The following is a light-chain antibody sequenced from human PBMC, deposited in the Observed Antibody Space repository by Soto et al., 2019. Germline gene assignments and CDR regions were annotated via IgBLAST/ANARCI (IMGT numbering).Light chain of an antibody. CDR1: QNVDTKY. Sequence: EIVLTQSPGTLSLSPGERATLSCRASQNVDTKYLAWYQQRPGQAPRLLIYDASKRATGIPAKFSGSGSGTDFTLTISTLEPEDFAVYYCQQRSNWPPTFGGGTKVDIK. CDR2: DAS. V-gene: IGKV3-11*01. J-gene: IGKJ4*01. CDR3: QQRSNWPPT.